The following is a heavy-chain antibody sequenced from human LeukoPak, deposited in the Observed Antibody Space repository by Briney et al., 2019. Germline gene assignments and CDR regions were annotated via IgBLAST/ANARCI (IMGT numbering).Heavy chain of an antibody. CDR3: ARELLKGYYYYYMDV. V-gene: IGHV1-18*01. CDR2: ISAYNGNT. D-gene: IGHD3-10*01. Sequence: ASVKVSCKASGYTFTSYGISWVRQAPGQGLEWMGWISAYNGNTNYAQKLQGRVTMTTDTSTSTAYMELRSLRSDDTAVYYCARELLKGYYYYYMDVWGKGTTVTVS. J-gene: IGHJ6*03. CDR1: GYTFTSYG.